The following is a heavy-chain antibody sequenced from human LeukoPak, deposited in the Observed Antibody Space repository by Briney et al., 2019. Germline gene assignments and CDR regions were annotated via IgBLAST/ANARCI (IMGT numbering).Heavy chain of an antibody. CDR2: LIPIFGKV. CDR3: ARDLGMATPGTADY. CDR1: GGTFSSYP. Sequence: ASVTVSCKASGGTFSSYPFSWVRQAPGQGLEWMGGLIPIFGKVNYAQKFQGTVTITADKSTRPVNMDLSSLEFEDTAEYYCARDLGMATPGTADYWGQGTLVTVSS. V-gene: IGHV1-69*06. J-gene: IGHJ4*02. D-gene: IGHD6-13*01.